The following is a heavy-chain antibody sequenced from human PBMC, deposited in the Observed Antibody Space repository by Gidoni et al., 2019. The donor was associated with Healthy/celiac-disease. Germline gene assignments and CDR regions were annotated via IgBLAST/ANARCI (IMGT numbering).Heavy chain of an antibody. CDR3: ARGRVDRYFDWSHPYMDV. Sequence: QVQLVQSGAEVKKPGASVKVSCKASGYTFTSYDINWVRKATGQGLEWRGWMNPNSGNTGYAQKFQGRVTMTRNTSISTAYMELSSLRSEDTAVYYCARGRVDRYFDWSHPYMDVWGKGTTVTVSS. J-gene: IGHJ6*03. V-gene: IGHV1-8*01. CDR2: MNPNSGNT. CDR1: GYTFTSYD. D-gene: IGHD3-9*01.